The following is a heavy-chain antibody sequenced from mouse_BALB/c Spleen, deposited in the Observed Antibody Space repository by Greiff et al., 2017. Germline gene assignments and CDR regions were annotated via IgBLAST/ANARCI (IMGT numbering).Heavy chain of an antibody. D-gene: IGHD2-1*01. CDR1: GFTFSSYW. CDR3: TDGNQFAY. CDR2: IRLKSDNYAT. V-gene: IGHV6-3*01. Sequence: EVQLKESGGGLVQPGGSMKLSCVASGFTFSSYWMSWVRQSPEKGLEWVAEIRLKSDNYATHYAESVKGKFTISRDDSKSRLYLQMNSLRAEDTGIYYCTDGNQFAYWGQGTLVTVSA. J-gene: IGHJ3*01.